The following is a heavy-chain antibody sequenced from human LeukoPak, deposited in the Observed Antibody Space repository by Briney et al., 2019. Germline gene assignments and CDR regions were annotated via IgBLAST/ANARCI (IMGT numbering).Heavy chain of an antibody. V-gene: IGHV3-21*01. CDR1: GFTFTTYS. J-gene: IGHJ4*02. CDR2: ISSSGSYI. CDR3: TRDYYCDYYFDY. D-gene: IGHD4-17*01. Sequence: PGGSLSLSCEASGFTFTTYSMNWVRQAPGKGLEWVSSISSSGSYIYFADSVQGRFTISRDNAKNSLYLQMHSLRADHTAVYYCTRDYYCDYYFDYWGQGTLVTVSS.